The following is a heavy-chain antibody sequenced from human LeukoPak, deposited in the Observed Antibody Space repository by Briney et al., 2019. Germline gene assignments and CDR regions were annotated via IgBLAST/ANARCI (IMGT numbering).Heavy chain of an antibody. CDR2: ITGRGGST. CDR1: GVTLSSYA. V-gene: IGHV3-23*01. CDR3: ARDKVKILLGGVIGPPALDF. D-gene: IGHD3-16*02. Sequence: GGSLRLSCSASGVTLSSYAMSWVRQARGKGGEGGGAITGRGGSTYYADSVKGRFTSSRDNAKDPVYVQMNDLRAQDRAVYCCARDKVKILLGGVIGPPALDFWGQGTLVTLSS. J-gene: IGHJ1*01.